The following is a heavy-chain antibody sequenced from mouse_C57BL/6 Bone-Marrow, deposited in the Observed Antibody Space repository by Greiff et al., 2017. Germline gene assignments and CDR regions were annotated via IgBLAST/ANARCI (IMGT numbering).Heavy chain of an antibody. J-gene: IGHJ4*01. V-gene: IGHV2-2*01. CDR3: IVTPYYYAMDY. Sequence: QVQLQQSGPGLVQPSQSLSITCTVSGFSLTSYGVHWVRQSPGKGLEWLGVIWSGGSTDYNAAFISRLSISKDNSKSQVFFKMNSLQADDTAIYYCIVTPYYYAMDYWGQGTAVTVSS. D-gene: IGHD2-5*01. CDR1: GFSLTSYG. CDR2: IWSGGST.